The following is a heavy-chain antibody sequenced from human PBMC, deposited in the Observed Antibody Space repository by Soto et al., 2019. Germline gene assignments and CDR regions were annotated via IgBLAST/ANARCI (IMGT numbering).Heavy chain of an antibody. J-gene: IGHJ6*02. V-gene: IGHV1-3*01. CDR1: GYTFTSYA. D-gene: IGHD2-8*01. CDR2: INAGNGNT. CDR3: AMGDIVLMVYASYYYYGMDV. Sequence: ASVKVSCKASGYTFTSYAMHWVRQAPGQRLEWMGWINAGNGNTKYSQKFQGRVTITRDTSASTAYMELSSLRSEDTAVYYCAMGDIVLMVYASYYYYGMDVWGQGTTVTVSS.